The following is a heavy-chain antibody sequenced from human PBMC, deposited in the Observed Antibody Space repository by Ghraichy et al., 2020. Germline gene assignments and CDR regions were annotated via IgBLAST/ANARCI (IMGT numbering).Heavy chain of an antibody. Sequence: GGSLRLSCVTSGFTFREYVISWVRQAPGQGLEWVANMSPDGSAGNYGDSVKGRFTISDDIARTSLYLALNRLRVYDTAVYYCARDGDRDGIHRPWGDYWGPGTLVAVSS. V-gene: IGHV3-7*01. CDR2: MSPDGSAG. D-gene: IGHD5-24*01. J-gene: IGHJ4*02. CDR3: ARDGDRDGIHRPWGDY. CDR1: GFTFREYV.